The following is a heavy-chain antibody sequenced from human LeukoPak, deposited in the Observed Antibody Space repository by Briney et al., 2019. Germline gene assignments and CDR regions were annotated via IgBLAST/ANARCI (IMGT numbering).Heavy chain of an antibody. CDR2: ISAYNGNT. CDR1: GYTFTSYG. D-gene: IGHD2-15*01. J-gene: IGHJ5*02. CDR3: ARSFTPSCSGGSCYVSGFDP. V-gene: IGHV1-18*01. Sequence: GASVTVSCKASGYTFTSYGISWVRQAPGQGLEWMGWISAYNGNTNYAQKLQGRVTMTTDTSTSTAYMELRSLGSDDTAVYYCARSFTPSCSGGSCYVSGFDPWGQGTLVTVSS.